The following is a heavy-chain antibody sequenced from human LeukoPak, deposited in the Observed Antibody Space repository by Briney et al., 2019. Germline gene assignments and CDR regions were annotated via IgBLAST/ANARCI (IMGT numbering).Heavy chain of an antibody. Sequence: GGSLRLSCAASGFTFHDCAMHWVRQATGKGLEWVSGISWNSGNIVYADSVKGRFTISRDNAKNSLYLQMDSLRAEDMALYYCAKGQTIITMTTFDYWGQGTLVTVSS. CDR3: AKGQTIITMTTFDY. J-gene: IGHJ4*02. CDR2: ISWNSGNI. CDR1: GFTFHDCA. V-gene: IGHV3-9*03. D-gene: IGHD4-17*01.